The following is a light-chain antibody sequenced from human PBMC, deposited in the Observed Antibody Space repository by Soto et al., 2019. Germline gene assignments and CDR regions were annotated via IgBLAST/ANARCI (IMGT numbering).Light chain of an antibody. CDR3: QQSYSTPTWT. CDR1: QDISHY. Sequence: DIQVTPSPSSVSASVGDRVTITCRASQDISHYLAWYQQTPGKAPKLLIYGASSLQSGVPSRFSGSGSGTDFTLTISSLQPEDFATYYCQQSYSTPTWTFGQGTKVDIK. CDR2: GAS. V-gene: IGKV1-12*01. J-gene: IGKJ1*01.